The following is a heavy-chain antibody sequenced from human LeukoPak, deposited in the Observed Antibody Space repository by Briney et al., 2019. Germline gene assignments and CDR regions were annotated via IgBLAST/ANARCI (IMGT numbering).Heavy chain of an antibody. Sequence: GASVKVSCKASGYTFTSYDINWVRQAAGQGLEWMGWMNPNSGNTGYAQKFKGRVTMTGNTSMNTAYMELSSLRSEDTAVYSCARGLRDSSGREYFQHWGQGTLVTVSP. CDR3: ARGLRDSSGREYFQH. D-gene: IGHD3-22*01. CDR1: GYTFTSYD. CDR2: MNPNSGNT. V-gene: IGHV1-8*01. J-gene: IGHJ1*01.